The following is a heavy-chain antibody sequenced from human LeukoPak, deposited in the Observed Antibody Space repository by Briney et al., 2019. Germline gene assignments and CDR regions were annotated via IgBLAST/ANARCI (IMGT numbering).Heavy chain of an antibody. V-gene: IGHV3-7*03. Sequence: GGSLRLSCAASGFTFSSYWMSWVRQALGKRLEWVANIKQDGSEKYYVDSVKGRFTISRDNAKNSLYLQMNSLRAEDTAVYYCARGPIALMLSNGFDIWGQGTMVTVSS. CDR2: IKQDGSEK. CDR1: GFTFSSYW. CDR3: ARGPIALMLSNGFDI. J-gene: IGHJ3*02. D-gene: IGHD2-8*01.